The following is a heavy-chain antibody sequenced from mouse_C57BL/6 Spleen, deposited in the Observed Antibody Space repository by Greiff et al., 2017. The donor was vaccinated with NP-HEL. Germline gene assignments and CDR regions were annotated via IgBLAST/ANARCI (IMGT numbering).Heavy chain of an antibody. J-gene: IGHJ4*01. CDR1: GYTFTSYW. CDR3: ATGRYCSSYGAAMDY. CDR2: IHPSDSDT. Sequence: QVQLQQPGAELVKPGASVKVSCKASGYTFTSYWMHWVKQRPGQGLEWIGRIHPSDSDTNYNQKFKGKATLTVDKSSSTAYLQLSSLTSEDTPVYYCATGRYCSSYGAAMDYWGQGTSVTVSS. V-gene: IGHV1-74*01. D-gene: IGHD1-1*01.